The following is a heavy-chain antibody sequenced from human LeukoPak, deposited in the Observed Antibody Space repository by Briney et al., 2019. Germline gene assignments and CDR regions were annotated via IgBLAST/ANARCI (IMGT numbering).Heavy chain of an antibody. D-gene: IGHD1-26*01. CDR3: ARGHVGATSADT. V-gene: IGHV4-61*08. CDR2: FYHSGST. CDR1: GGSGNSGGFY. J-gene: IGHJ5*02. Sequence: SETLSLTCTVSGGSGNSGGFYSTWIRQPPGKGLEWIGYFYHSGSTNYNPSLKSRATISVDTSKSQFSLKLSSVTAADTAVYYCARGHVGATSADTWGQGTLVTVSS.